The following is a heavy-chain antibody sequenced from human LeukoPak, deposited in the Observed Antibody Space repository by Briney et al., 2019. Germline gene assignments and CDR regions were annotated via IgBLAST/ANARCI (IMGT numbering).Heavy chain of an antibody. CDR3: AKYPRANYDSSGYYFVY. V-gene: IGHV3-23*01. Sequence: GGSLRLSCAASGFTFSSYAMSWVRQAPGKGLEWASAISGSGGSTYYADSVKGRFTISRDNSKNTLYLQMNSLRAEDTAVYYCAKYPRANYDSSGYYFVYWGQGTLVTVSS. CDR2: ISGSGGST. J-gene: IGHJ4*02. D-gene: IGHD3-22*01. CDR1: GFTFSSYA.